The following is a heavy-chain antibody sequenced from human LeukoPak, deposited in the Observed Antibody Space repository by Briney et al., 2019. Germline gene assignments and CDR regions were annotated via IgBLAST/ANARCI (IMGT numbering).Heavy chain of an antibody. CDR3: ARRPSVLWNDGYYYYMDV. CDR1: GFTFSRYW. Sequence: GGSLRLSCAASGFTFSRYWMTWVRQAPGKGLEWVANIKEDGSEKNYVDSVKGRFTISRDNAKISLYLQMNSLRAEDTAVYYCARRPSVLWNDGYYYYMDVWGKGTTVTISS. V-gene: IGHV3-7*01. D-gene: IGHD1-1*01. CDR2: IKEDGSEK. J-gene: IGHJ6*03.